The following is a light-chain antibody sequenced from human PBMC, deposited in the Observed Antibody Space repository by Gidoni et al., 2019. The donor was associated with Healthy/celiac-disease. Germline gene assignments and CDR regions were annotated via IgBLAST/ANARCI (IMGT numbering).Light chain of an antibody. J-gene: IGLJ3*02. CDR1: ALPKQY. CDR2: KDS. V-gene: IGLV3-25*03. CDR3: QSADSSGTYGV. Sequence: SYELTQTPSVSVSTGQTARITCSGDALPKQYAYWYQQKPGQAPVLVIYKDSERPSGIPERFSGSSSGTTVTLTISGVQAEDEADYYCQSADSSGTYGVFGGGTKLTVL.